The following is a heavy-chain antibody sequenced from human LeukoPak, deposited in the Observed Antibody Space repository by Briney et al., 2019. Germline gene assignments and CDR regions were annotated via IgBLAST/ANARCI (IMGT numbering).Heavy chain of an antibody. J-gene: IGHJ1*01. V-gene: IGHV3-74*01. CDR1: ELINTHYW. Sequence: GGSLRLSCAASELINTHYWMHWVRQVPGKGLVWVSRIKLDENTAYYADFVKGRFTISRDNSKNTLYLQMNSLRAEDTAVYYCAIKGIGWSGYDGDGYFQHWGQGTLVTVSS. D-gene: IGHD5-12*01. CDR3: AIKGIGWSGYDGDGYFQH. CDR2: IKLDENTA.